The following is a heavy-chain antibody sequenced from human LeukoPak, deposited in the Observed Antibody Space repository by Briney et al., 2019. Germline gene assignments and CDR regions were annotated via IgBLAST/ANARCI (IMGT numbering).Heavy chain of an antibody. J-gene: IGHJ4*02. CDR1: GGSIDKGGYF. D-gene: IGHD1-26*01. CDR3: ARSGVPEIDY. Sequence: SETLSLTRTVSGGSIDKGGYFWSWIRQHPGKGLEWIGYIFYSGSTYYNPSLMSRLTISIDTSKNQFSLRLSSVTAADTAVYYCARSGVPEIDYWGQGTLVTVSS. V-gene: IGHV4-31*03. CDR2: IFYSGST.